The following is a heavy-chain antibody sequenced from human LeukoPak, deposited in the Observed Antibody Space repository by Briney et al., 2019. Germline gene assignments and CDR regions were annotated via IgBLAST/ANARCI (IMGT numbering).Heavy chain of an antibody. CDR1: GLTFSDYY. CDR3: ATTINVIAAAGIDY. D-gene: IGHD6-13*01. CDR2: ISSSGSTI. Sequence: GGSLRLSCAASGLTFSDYYMSWIRQAPGKGLEWVSYISSSGSTIYYADSVKGRFTISRDNAKNSLYLQMNSLRAEDTAVYYCATTINVIAAAGIDYWGQGTLVTVSS. V-gene: IGHV3-11*01. J-gene: IGHJ4*02.